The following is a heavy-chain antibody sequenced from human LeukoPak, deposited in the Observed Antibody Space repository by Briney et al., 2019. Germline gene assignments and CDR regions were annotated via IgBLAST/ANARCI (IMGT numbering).Heavy chain of an antibody. V-gene: IGHV3-48*03. J-gene: IGHJ4*02. CDR2: ISSTSGSTI. CDR3: ARRYCSSTSCLLDY. CDR1: GFTFSTYA. D-gene: IGHD2-2*01. Sequence: GGSLRLSCAASGFTFSTYALNWVRQAPGKGLEWVSYISSTSGSTIYYADSVKGRFTISRDNAKNSVYLQMNSLRAEDTAVYYCARRYCSSTSCLLDYWGQGTLVTVSP.